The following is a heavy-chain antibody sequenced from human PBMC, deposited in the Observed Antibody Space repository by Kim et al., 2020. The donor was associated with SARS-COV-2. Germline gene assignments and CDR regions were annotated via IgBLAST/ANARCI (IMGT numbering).Heavy chain of an antibody. CDR3: ANSPVLYCFGGGCSYTPPADH. J-gene: IGHJ4*02. V-gene: IGHV3-23*01. CDR2: ISGSGGSS. Sequence: GGSLRLSCAASGFTFSSYALSWVRQAPGKGLEWVSAISGSGGSSFYADSVKGRFTISRDNSKNTLYLQMNSLRAEDSALYFCANSPVLYCFGGGCSYTPPADHWGQGTLVTVSS. D-gene: IGHD2-15*01. CDR1: GFTFSSYA.